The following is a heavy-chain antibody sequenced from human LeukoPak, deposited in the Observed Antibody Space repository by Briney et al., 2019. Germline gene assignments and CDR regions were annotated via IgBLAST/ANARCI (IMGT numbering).Heavy chain of an antibody. D-gene: IGHD6-13*01. CDR3: AKGTNRYSSPNWFDP. Sequence: SVKVSCKASGGTFSSYAISWVRQAPGQRLECMGRIIPIFGTANYAQKFQGRDTITTDESTSTAYMELSSLRAEDTAVYYCAKGTNRYSSPNWFDPWGQGTLVTVSS. CDR2: IIPIFGTA. V-gene: IGHV1-69*05. J-gene: IGHJ5*02. CDR1: GGTFSSYA.